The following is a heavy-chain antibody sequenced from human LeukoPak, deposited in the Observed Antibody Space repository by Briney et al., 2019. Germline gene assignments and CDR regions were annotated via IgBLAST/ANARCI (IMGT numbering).Heavy chain of an antibody. CDR3: ARPSGYCSGGSCYPGY. CDR2: IYPGDSDT. Sequence: GESLKISCKGSGYSFTNYWIGWVRQMPGKGLEWMGIIYPGDSDTRYSPSFQGQVTISVDKSISTAYLQWSSLKASDTAMYYCARPSGYCSGGSCYPGYWGQGTLVTVSS. D-gene: IGHD2-15*01. V-gene: IGHV5-51*01. J-gene: IGHJ4*02. CDR1: GYSFTNYW.